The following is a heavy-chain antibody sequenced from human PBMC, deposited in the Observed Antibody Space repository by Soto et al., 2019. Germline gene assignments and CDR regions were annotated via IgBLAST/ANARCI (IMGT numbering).Heavy chain of an antibody. J-gene: IGHJ4*02. D-gene: IGHD3-16*01. CDR2: IYYSGST. V-gene: IGHV4-39*01. Sequence: QLQLQESGPGLVKPSETLSLTCTVSGGSISSSSYYWGWIRQPPGKGLEWIGGIGSIYYSGSTYYNPSLKSRVTISVDTSKNPFSLKLNSVTAADTAVYYCARHWGRKVFDYWGQGTLVTVSS. CDR1: GGSISSSSYY. CDR3: ARHWGRKVFDY.